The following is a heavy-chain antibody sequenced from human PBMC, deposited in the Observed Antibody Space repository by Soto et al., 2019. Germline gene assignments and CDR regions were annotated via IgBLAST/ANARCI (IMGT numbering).Heavy chain of an antibody. J-gene: IGHJ4*02. CDR3: ARRRASLLGH. CDR2: ISVDNGAT. Sequence: QVQLVQSGGEVKKPGASVKVSCKASGYNFTSYGISWVRQAPGQGLEWVGWISVDNGATKQAQKLLGRLTMATDTPTRTAYMELRDLRSDDTAVYYCARRRASLLGHWGQGTLVTVSS. V-gene: IGHV1-18*04. CDR1: GYNFTSYG.